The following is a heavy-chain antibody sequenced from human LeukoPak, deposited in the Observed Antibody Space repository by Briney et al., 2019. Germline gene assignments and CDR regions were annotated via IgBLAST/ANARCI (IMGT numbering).Heavy chain of an antibody. J-gene: IGHJ5*02. D-gene: IGHD2-8*01. CDR2: IYYSGST. V-gene: IGHV4-59*08. CDR1: GGSISSYY. CDR3: ARLLMLNWFDP. Sequence: SETLSLTCTVSGGSISSYYWSWIRQPPGKGLEWIGYIYYSGSTNYNPSLKSRVTISVDTSKSQFSLKLSSVTAADTAVYYCARLLMLNWFDPWGQGTLVTVSS.